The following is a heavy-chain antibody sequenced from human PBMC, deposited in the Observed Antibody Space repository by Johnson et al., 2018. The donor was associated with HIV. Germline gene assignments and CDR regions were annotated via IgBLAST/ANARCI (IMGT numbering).Heavy chain of an antibody. J-gene: IGHJ3*02. CDR3: AKDYYDSSGYVDAFDI. CDR1: GFTFSSYA. Sequence: QVQVVESGGGLVQPGGSLRLSCAASGFTFSSYAMHWVRQAPGKGLEWVAVISYDGSTKYYADSVKGRFTISRDNSKNSLYLQMNSLRTEDTALYYCAKDYYDSSGYVDAFDIWGQGTMVTVSS. V-gene: IGHV3-30*04. CDR2: ISYDGSTK. D-gene: IGHD3-22*01.